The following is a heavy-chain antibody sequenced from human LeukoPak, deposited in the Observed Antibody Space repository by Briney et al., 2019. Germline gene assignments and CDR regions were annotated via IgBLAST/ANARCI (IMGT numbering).Heavy chain of an antibody. CDR1: GFTFDEYA. CDR3: VKDAGGGGGLFDH. CDR2: ISWNSGSI. V-gene: IGHV3-9*01. J-gene: IGHJ4*02. Sequence: GGSLRLSCAASGFTFDEYAMHWVRRAPGTGLEWVSGISWNSGSIAYADSVHGRFTISRDNAKNSLNPKMNSLRAEGPALYCWVKDAGGGGGLFDHWGQGTLVTVSS. D-gene: IGHD3-16*01.